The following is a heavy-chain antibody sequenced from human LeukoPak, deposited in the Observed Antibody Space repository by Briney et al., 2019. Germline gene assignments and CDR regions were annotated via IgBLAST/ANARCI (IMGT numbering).Heavy chain of an antibody. CDR2: ISWNSGSI. CDR3: AKGRGSSSWYYFDY. J-gene: IGHJ4*02. Sequence: GRSLRLSCAASGFTFDDYAMHWVRQAPGEGLEWVSGISWNSGSIGYADSVKGRFTISRDNAKNSLYLQMNSLRAEDTALYYCAKGRGSSSWYYFDYWGQGTLVTVSS. CDR1: GFTFDDYA. V-gene: IGHV3-9*01. D-gene: IGHD6-13*01.